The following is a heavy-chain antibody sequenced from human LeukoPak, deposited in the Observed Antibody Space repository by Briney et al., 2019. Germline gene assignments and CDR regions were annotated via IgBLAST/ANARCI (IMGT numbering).Heavy chain of an antibody. V-gene: IGHV3-66*01. CDR1: GFTVSSNY. D-gene: IGHD3-10*01. Sequence: PGGSLRLSCAASGFTVSSNYMSWVRQAPGKGLEWVSVIYSGSSTYYADSVKGRFTISRDNSKNTLYLQMNSLRAEDTAVYYCARAPQGSGYYYYYYMDVWGKGTTVTISS. J-gene: IGHJ6*03. CDR3: ARAPQGSGYYYYYYMDV. CDR2: IYSGSST.